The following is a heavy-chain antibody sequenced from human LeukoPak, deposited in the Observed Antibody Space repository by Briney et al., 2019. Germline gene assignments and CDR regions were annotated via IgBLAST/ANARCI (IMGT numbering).Heavy chain of an antibody. V-gene: IGHV4-34*01. CDR1: GGSISGYY. D-gene: IGHD6-19*01. Sequence: SETLSLTCTVSGGSISGYYWSWIRLPPGKGLEWIGEINHSGSTNYNPSLKSRVTISVDTSKNQFSLKLSSVTAADTAVYYCARGQWLVTGPTNWFDPWGQGTLVTVSS. CDR3: ARGQWLVTGPTNWFDP. J-gene: IGHJ5*02. CDR2: INHSGST.